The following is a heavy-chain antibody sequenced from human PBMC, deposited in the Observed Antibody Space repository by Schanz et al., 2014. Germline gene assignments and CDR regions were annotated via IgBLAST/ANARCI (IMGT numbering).Heavy chain of an antibody. D-gene: IGHD3-10*01. CDR1: GITLSGYG. CDR2: ISFDGRNT. V-gene: IGHV3-30*18. Sequence: VQLVDSGGGLVQPGGSLRLSCAASGITLSGYGLHWVRQAPGKGLEWVGFISFDGRNTGYAHSVKGRFTISRDNSKNTVNLQMNSLRAEDTAIYYCAKDFFIGVARGVIISHDAIDVWGQGTKVTVSS. CDR3: AKDFFIGVARGVIISHDAIDV. J-gene: IGHJ3*01.